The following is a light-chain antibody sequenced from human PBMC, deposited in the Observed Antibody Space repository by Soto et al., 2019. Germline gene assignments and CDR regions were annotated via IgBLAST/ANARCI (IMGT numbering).Light chain of an antibody. CDR2: GAS. CDR1: QSVRSD. Sequence: EIVLTQSPVTLSLSPGERATLSCRASQSVRSDYLAWYQQKPGQAPRLHIYGASTRATGIPDRFTGSGSGTEFTLTISSLQSEDFAVYYCQQYNNWPRTFGQGTKVDIK. CDR3: QQYNNWPRT. V-gene: IGKV3D-15*01. J-gene: IGKJ1*01.